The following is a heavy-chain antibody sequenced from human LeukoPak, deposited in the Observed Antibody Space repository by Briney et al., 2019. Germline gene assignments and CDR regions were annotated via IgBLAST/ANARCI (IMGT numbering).Heavy chain of an antibody. CDR2: IHPSTENP. V-gene: IGHV7-4-1*02. CDR3: ARAFQSLGGLSLPDY. J-gene: IGHJ4*02. D-gene: IGHD3-16*02. Sequence: ASVKVSCKASGYTFTNYAMNWVRQAPGQGLEWMGWIHPSTENPTYAQGFTGRFVFSLDTSVSTTYLQIRGLKAEDTAVYYCARAFQSLGGLSLPDYWGQGTLLTVSS. CDR1: GYTFTNYA.